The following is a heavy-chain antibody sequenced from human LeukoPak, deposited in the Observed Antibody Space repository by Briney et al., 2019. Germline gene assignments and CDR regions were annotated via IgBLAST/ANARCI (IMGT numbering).Heavy chain of an antibody. CDR3: ARDVAGRRDGYNFDY. V-gene: IGHV1-46*01. CDR2: ISPSGGST. CDR1: GYTFTSYY. Sequence: GASVKVSCKASGYTFTSYYMHWVRQAPGQGLEWMGIISPSGGSTSYAQKFQGSVTMTRDTSTSTVYMELSSLRSEDTAVYYCARDVAGRRDGYNFDYWGQGTLVTVSS. D-gene: IGHD5-24*01. J-gene: IGHJ4*02.